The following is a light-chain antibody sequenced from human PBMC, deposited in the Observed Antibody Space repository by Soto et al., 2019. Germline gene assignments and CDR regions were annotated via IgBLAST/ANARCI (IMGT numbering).Light chain of an antibody. CDR2: AAS. V-gene: IGKV1-39*01. CDR1: QSVSTY. J-gene: IGKJ1*01. CDR3: QQSFSTPRT. Sequence: IQMTQSPSSLSASVGDRVTITCRASQSVSTYLNWYLQKPGKAPKLLISAASSLQSGVPSRFSGSGSGTDFTLTITSVQPEDFATYYCQQSFSTPRTFGQGTKVEIK.